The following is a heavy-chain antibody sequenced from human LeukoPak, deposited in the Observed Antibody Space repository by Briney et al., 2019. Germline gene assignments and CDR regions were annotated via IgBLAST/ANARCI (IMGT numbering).Heavy chain of an antibody. J-gene: IGHJ6*02. V-gene: IGHV1-46*01. D-gene: IGHD3-10*01. Sequence: ASVKVSCKASGYTFTSYYMHWVRQAPGQGLEWMGIINPSGGSTSYAQKFQGRVTMTRDTSTSTVYMELSSLRSEDTAVYYCAREPLPSVLLWFGKTYYGMDVWGQGTTVTVSS. CDR2: INPSGGST. CDR1: GYTFTSYY. CDR3: AREPLPSVLLWFGKTYYGMDV.